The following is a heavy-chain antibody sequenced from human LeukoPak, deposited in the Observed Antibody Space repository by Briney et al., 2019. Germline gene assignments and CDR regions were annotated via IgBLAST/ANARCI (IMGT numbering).Heavy chain of an antibody. D-gene: IGHD3-22*01. J-gene: IGHJ4*02. Sequence: GGSLRLSCAASGLTFTVFAMTWVRKAPGKGLEWVSTITGSDDATYYADSVKGRFTISRDFSKNTVHLLMHSLRVEDTAIYYCAKGPRLNSGYHPDCWGQGTLVTVSS. CDR1: GLTFTVFA. CDR2: ITGSDDAT. CDR3: AKGPRLNSGYHPDC. V-gene: IGHV3-23*01.